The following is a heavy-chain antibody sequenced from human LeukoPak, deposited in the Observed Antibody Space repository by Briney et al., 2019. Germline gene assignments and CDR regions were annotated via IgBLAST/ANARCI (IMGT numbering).Heavy chain of an antibody. CDR1: GGSISSSSYY. J-gene: IGHJ4*02. V-gene: IGHV4-39*01. D-gene: IGHD6-19*01. CDR3: ASHVRDSSGRAADY. CDR2: IYYSGST. Sequence: SETLSLTCTVSGGSISSSSYYWGWIRQPPGKGLEWIGSIYYSGSTYYNPSLKSRVTVSVDTSKNQFSLKLSSVTAADTAVYYCASHVRDSSGRAADYWGQGTLVTVSS.